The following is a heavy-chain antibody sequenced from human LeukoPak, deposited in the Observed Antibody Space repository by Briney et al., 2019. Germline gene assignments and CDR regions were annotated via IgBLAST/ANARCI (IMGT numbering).Heavy chain of an antibody. J-gene: IGHJ4*02. CDR1: CGSISSSSYY. CDR2: IYYSATT. CDR3: ARHNGD. V-gene: IGHV4-39*01. Sequence: SETLSLTWTISCGSISSSSYYWGWIRQPPWRGLEWIGSIYYSATTYYNSSLKSRVTISVDTSKNQFSLKLSSVTAADTAVYYCARHNGDWGQGTLVTVSS. D-gene: IGHD2-8*01.